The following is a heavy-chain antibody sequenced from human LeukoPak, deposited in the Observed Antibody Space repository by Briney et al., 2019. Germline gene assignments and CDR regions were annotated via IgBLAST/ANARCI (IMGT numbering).Heavy chain of an antibody. CDR3: PSQVPDSSSRNPPGAMDF. CDR1: GGSISSSSYY. J-gene: IGHJ6*02. D-gene: IGHD6-13*01. CDR2: IYYSGST. Sequence: SETLSLTCTVSGGSISSSSYYWGWIRQPPGKGLEWIGSIYYSGSTYYNPSLKSRVTISVDTSKNQFSLKLSSVTAADTSVYYCPSQVPDSSSRNPPGAMDFWGQGTTVTDSS. V-gene: IGHV4-39*01.